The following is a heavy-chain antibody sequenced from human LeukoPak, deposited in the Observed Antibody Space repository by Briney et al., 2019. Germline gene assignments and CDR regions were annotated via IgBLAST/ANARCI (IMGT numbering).Heavy chain of an antibody. Sequence: SETLSLTCSVSGASISSHYWSWIRQPPGKGLEWIGYIYYSVRTNYNPSLKSRVTISVDMPNNQFSLKMSSVTAADTAVYYCAGTGDGYNYYNYYYMDVWGKGTTVTVTS. D-gene: IGHD5-24*01. V-gene: IGHV4-59*11. CDR3: AGTGDGYNYYNYYYMDV. CDR1: GASISSHY. J-gene: IGHJ6*03. CDR2: IYYSVRT.